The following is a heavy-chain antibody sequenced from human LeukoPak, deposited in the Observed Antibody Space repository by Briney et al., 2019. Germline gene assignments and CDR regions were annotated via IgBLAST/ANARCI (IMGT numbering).Heavy chain of an antibody. D-gene: IGHD3-22*01. V-gene: IGHV4-59*08. CDR2: IYYSGST. J-gene: IGHJ1*01. CDR3: ATSTPYYYDSSGYALQH. CDR1: GGSISTYS. Sequence: PSETLSLTCTVSGGSISTYSWSWIPQPPGKGLEWIGYIYYSGSTDYNPSLKSRVTISVDTSQNQFSLRLSSVTAADTAVYYCATSTPYYYDSSGYALQHWGQGTLVTVSS.